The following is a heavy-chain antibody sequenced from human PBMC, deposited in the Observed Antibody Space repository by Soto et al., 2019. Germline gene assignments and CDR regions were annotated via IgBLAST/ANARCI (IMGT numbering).Heavy chain of an antibody. CDR2: IYYSGST. Sequence: SETLSLTCTVSGGSISRGNYYCSWIRQHPGKGLEWIGYIYYSGSTYYNPSLKSRVTISVETSKNQFSLKLSSVTAADTALYYCARTSYDSGGTAAYPWGQGTLVTVSA. CDR3: ARTSYDSGGTAAYP. J-gene: IGHJ5*02. D-gene: IGHD3-22*01. CDR1: GGSISRGNYY. V-gene: IGHV4-31*03.